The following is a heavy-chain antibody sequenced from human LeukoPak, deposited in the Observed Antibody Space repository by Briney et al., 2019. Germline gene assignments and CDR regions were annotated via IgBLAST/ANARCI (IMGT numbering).Heavy chain of an antibody. CDR3: ARLFHDYYDSSDP. CDR1: GFTFSSYA. D-gene: IGHD3-22*01. Sequence: QTGGSLRLSCAASGFTFSSYAMSWVRQAPGKGLEWVSYISSSSSTIYYADSVKGRFTISRDNAKNSLYLQMNSLRAEDTAVYYCARLFHDYYDSSDPWGQGTLVTVSS. CDR2: ISSSSSTI. V-gene: IGHV3-48*01. J-gene: IGHJ5*02.